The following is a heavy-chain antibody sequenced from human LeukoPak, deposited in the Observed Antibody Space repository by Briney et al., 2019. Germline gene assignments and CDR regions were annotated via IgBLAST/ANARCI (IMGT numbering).Heavy chain of an antibody. CDR1: GGSISSSSYY. CDR2: IYYSCST. Sequence: PSETLSPTCTVSGGSISSSSYYWGWIRQPPGKGLEWIGSIYYSCSTYYNPSLKGRVTISVDTSKNQFSLKLRSVTAADTAVYYCERHAGITMIVVVGSESFDYWGQGTLVTVSS. D-gene: IGHD3-22*01. CDR3: ERHAGITMIVVVGSESFDY. V-gene: IGHV4-39*01. J-gene: IGHJ4*02.